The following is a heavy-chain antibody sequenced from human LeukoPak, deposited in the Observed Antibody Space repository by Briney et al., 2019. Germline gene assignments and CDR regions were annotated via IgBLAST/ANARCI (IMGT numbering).Heavy chain of an antibody. Sequence: SETLSLTCTVSGGSISSSSYYWGWIRQPPGKGLEWIGSIYYSGSTYYNPSLKSRVTISVDTSKNQFSLKLSSVTAADTAVYYCASGYVRNYWGQGTLVTVSS. D-gene: IGHD3-16*01. V-gene: IGHV4-39*07. CDR1: GGSISSSSYY. J-gene: IGHJ4*02. CDR3: ASGYVRNY. CDR2: IYYSGST.